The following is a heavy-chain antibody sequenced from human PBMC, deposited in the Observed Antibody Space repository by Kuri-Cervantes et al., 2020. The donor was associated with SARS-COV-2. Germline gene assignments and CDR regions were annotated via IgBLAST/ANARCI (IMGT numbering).Heavy chain of an antibody. V-gene: IGHV3-48*01. D-gene: IGHD3-16*01. CDR1: GFTFSRYS. CDR2: ISSSSNTI. Sequence: GGSLRLSCVASGFTFSRYSMNWVRQAPGKGLEWVSYISSSSNTIYYADSVKGRSTISRDNSKNTVSLHMNSLRAEDTAMYYCARGAANYYYMDVWGKGTTVTVSS. CDR3: ARGAANYYYMDV. J-gene: IGHJ6*03.